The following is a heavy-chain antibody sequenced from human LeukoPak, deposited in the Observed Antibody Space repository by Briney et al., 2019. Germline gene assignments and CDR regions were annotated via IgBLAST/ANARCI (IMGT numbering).Heavy chain of an antibody. CDR3: ARGYCSGGSCYSGWFDP. Sequence: SETLSLTCTVSGGSISSSSYYWGWIRQPPGKGLEWIGYIYYSGSTYYNPSLKSRVTISVDTSKNQFSLKLSSVTAADTAVYYCARGYCSGGSCYSGWFDPWGQGTLVTVSS. J-gene: IGHJ5*02. D-gene: IGHD2-15*01. V-gene: IGHV4-39*07. CDR2: IYYSGST. CDR1: GGSISSSSYY.